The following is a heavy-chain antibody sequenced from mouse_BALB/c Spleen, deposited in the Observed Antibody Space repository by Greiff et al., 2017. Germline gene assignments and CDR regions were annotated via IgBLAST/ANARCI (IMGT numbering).Heavy chain of an antibody. CDR2: ILPGSGST. V-gene: IGHV1-9*01. CDR1: GYTFSSYW. Sequence: VQVVESGAELMKPGASVKISCKATGYTFSSYWIEWVKQRPGHGLEWIGEILPGSGSTNYNEKFKGKATFTADTSSNTAYMQLSSLTSEDSAVYYCARRDDYDDAMDYWGQGTSVTVSS. J-gene: IGHJ4*01. D-gene: IGHD2-4*01. CDR3: ARRDDYDDAMDY.